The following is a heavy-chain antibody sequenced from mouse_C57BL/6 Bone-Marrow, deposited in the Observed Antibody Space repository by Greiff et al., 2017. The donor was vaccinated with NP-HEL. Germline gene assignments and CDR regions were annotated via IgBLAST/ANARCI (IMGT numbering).Heavy chain of an antibody. Sequence: EVQLMESGEGLVKPGGSLKLSCAASGFTFSSYAMSWVRQTPEKRLEWVAYISSGGDYIYYADTVKGRFTISRDNARNTLYLQMSSLKSEDTAMYYCTRASPLRYQNYYAMDYWGQGTSVTVSS. CDR3: TRASPLRYQNYYAMDY. CDR2: ISSGGDYI. V-gene: IGHV5-9-1*02. CDR1: GFTFSSYA. J-gene: IGHJ4*01. D-gene: IGHD1-1*01.